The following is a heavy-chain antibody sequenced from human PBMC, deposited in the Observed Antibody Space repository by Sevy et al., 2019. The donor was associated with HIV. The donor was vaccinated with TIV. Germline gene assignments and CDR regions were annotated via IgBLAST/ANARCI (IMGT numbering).Heavy chain of an antibody. D-gene: IGHD4-17*01. J-gene: IGHJ4*02. CDR1: GFPFSSYE. CDR3: ARDVPPSATTVAHFDY. V-gene: IGHV3-48*03. Sequence: GGSLRLSCAASGFPFSSYEMNWVRQAPGRGLEWISYISNTGNTISYSDSVRGRFTVSRDNAKNSLFLHMNSLRAEDTATYYCARDVPPSATTVAHFDYWGRGTLVTVSS. CDR2: ISNTGNTI.